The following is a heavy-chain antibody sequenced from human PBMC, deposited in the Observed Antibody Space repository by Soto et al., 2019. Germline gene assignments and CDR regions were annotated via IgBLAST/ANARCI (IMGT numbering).Heavy chain of an antibody. Sequence: GASVKVSCKASGGTFSSYTISWVRQAPGQGLEWMGRIIPILGIANYAQKFQGRVTITADKSTSTAYMELSSLRSEDTAVYYCARDQPFYGSGSYYDYWGQGTLVTVSS. J-gene: IGHJ4*02. CDR3: ARDQPFYGSGSYYDY. CDR2: IIPILGIA. V-gene: IGHV1-69*04. D-gene: IGHD3-10*01. CDR1: GGTFSSYT.